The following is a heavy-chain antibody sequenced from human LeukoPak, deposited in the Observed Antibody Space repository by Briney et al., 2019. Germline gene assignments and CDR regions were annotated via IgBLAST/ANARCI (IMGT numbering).Heavy chain of an antibody. Sequence: PAETLSLTCTVSGASISSHYWSWIRQPPGKGLEYIAYIHYSGDTNYNPSLRSRVTISIDTSKNQFSLKLRSVTAADTAVYYCARLTDDVVVPSITYHYFDSWGQGTRVTVSS. CDR1: GASISSHY. J-gene: IGHJ4*02. CDR3: ARLTDDVVVPSITYHYFDS. V-gene: IGHV4-59*08. D-gene: IGHD2-2*01. CDR2: IHYSGDT.